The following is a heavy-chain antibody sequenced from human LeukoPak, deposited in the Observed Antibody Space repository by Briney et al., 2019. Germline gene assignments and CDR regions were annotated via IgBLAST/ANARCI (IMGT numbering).Heavy chain of an antibody. CDR2: IYYSGST. J-gene: IGHJ4*02. CDR1: GGSISSNSYY. D-gene: IGHD2-15*01. CDR3: ARQVGAAVDYFDC. Sequence: SETLSLTCTVSGGSISSNSYYWGWIRQPPGKGLDWIGSIYYSGSTLYNPSLESRVTMSVDTSRSQFSLKLSSVTVADTAVYYCARQVGAAVDYFDCWGQGTLVTVSS. V-gene: IGHV4-39*01.